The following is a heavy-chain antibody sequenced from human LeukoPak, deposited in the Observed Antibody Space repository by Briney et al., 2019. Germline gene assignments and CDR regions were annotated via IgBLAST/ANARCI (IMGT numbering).Heavy chain of an antibody. CDR3: AGGFYYDSSGYNYGGFDI. V-gene: IGHV1-69*05. J-gene: IGHJ3*02. CDR1: GGTFSSYA. CDR2: IIPIFGAA. Sequence: SSVKVSCKASGGTFSSYAISWVRQAPGQGLEWMGRIIPIFGAANYAQRFQGRVSITTDESTNTAYMELSSLRSEDTAADYCAGGFYYDSSGYNYGGFDIWGQGTMVTVSS. D-gene: IGHD3-22*01.